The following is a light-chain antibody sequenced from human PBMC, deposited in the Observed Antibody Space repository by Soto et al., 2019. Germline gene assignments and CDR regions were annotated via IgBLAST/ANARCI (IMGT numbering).Light chain of an antibody. CDR3: QQFDGSRPGFT. J-gene: IGKJ2*01. CDR2: GAS. Sequence: ESLLTQSPGTLSLSPGERATLSCRASQTVNSRHLNWYQHKPGQAPRLLIYGASIRAAGIPDRFSGSRSGADFSLTITRLEPEDSAVYYCQQFDGSRPGFTFGQGTKLEI. V-gene: IGKV3-20*01. CDR1: QTVNSRH.